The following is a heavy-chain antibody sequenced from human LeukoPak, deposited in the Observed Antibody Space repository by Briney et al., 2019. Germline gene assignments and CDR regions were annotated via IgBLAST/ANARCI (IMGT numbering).Heavy chain of an antibody. CDR1: GYTFTGYY. Sequence: GASVKVSCKASGYTFTGYYMHWVRQAPGQGLEWMGWINPNSGGTNYAQKFQGRVTMTRDTSISTAYMELSRLRSDDTAVYYCARETFSGSRRNFDYWGQETLVTVSS. CDR3: ARETFSGSRRNFDY. J-gene: IGHJ4*02. V-gene: IGHV1-2*02. D-gene: IGHD1-26*01. CDR2: INPNSGGT.